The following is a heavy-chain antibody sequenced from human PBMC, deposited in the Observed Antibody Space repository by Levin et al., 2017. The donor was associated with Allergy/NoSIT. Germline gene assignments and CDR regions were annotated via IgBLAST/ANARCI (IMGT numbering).Heavy chain of an antibody. CDR1: GFTFSTYW. CDR2: INSDGSST. D-gene: IGHD3-10*01. V-gene: IGHV3-74*01. Sequence: VASVKVSCAASGFTFSTYWMHWVRQAPGKGLVWASRINSDGSSTNYADSVKGRFTISRDNAKNTLYLQMNSLRADDTAVYYCARGSPGGWFGELWGQGTLVTVSS. CDR3: ARGSPGGWFGEL. J-gene: IGHJ4*02.